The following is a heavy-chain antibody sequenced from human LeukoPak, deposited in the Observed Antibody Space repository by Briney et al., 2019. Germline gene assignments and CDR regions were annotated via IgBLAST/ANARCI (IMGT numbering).Heavy chain of an antibody. V-gene: IGHV1-24*01. CDR3: ARQGAYSSAIGMGY. CDR2: FDPDDDEI. D-gene: IGHD6-19*01. CDR1: GYTLTQLF. Sequence: ASVRVSCKLSGYTLTQLFIHWVRQGPGKGLEWMGGFDPDDDEIIYAQKFQGRVTMTRDTSTRTVYMEVSSLKPEDTAVYYCARQGAYSSAIGMGYWGQGTLVTVSS. J-gene: IGHJ4*02.